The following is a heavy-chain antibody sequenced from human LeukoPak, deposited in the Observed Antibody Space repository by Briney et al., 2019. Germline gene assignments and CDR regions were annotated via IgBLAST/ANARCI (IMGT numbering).Heavy chain of an antibody. V-gene: IGHV1-2*02. Sequence: ASVKVSCKASGYTFTGYYMHWVRLAPGQGLEWMGWINPNSGGTNYAQKFQGRVTMTRDTSISTAYMELSRLRSDDTAVYYCAYLPRRSXDSKGDAFDXXGQGTMVTVSS. CDR2: INPNSGGT. J-gene: IGHJ3*02. D-gene: IGHD3-22*01. CDR1: GYTFTGYY. CDR3: AYLPRRSXDSKGDAFDX.